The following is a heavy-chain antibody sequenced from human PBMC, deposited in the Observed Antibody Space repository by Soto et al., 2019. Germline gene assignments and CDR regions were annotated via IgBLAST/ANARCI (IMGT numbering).Heavy chain of an antibody. CDR1: GYSFTSYR. Sequence: GESLKISCKGSGYSFTSYRISWVRQMPGKGLEWMGRIDPSDSYTNYSPSFQGHVTISADKSISTAYLQWSSLKASDTAMYYCARLRRYDYVWGSYRLTEHWYFDLWGRGTLVTVSS. V-gene: IGHV5-10-1*01. CDR2: IDPSDSYT. D-gene: IGHD3-16*02. CDR3: ARLRRYDYVWGSYRLTEHWYFDL. J-gene: IGHJ2*01.